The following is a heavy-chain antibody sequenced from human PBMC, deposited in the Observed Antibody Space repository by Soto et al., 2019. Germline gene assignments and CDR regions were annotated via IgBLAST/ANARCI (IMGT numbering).Heavy chain of an antibody. D-gene: IGHD3-10*01. CDR3: ARCTRGFDYYGMDV. J-gene: IGHJ6*02. V-gene: IGHV4-34*01. CDR1: GGSFSGYY. CDR2: INHSGST. Sequence: QVQLQQWGAGLLKPSETLSLTCAVYGGSFSGYYWSWIRQPPGKGLEWIGEINHSGSTNYNPSLKRRVTISVDTSKNQFSLKLSSVTAADTAVYYCARCTRGFDYYGMDVWGQGTTVTVSS.